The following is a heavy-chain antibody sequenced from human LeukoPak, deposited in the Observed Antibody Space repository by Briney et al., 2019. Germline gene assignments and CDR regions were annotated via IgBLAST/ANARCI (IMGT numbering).Heavy chain of an antibody. V-gene: IGHV4-59*12. Sequence: SETLSLTCTVSGGSISSYYWSWLRQPPGKGLEWIGYIYYSGSTNYNPSLKSRVTISEDTSKNQFSLKLSSVTAADTAVYYCARDDSSGWYNYYNYMGVWGKGTTVTVSS. D-gene: IGHD6-19*01. CDR1: GGSISSYY. CDR2: IYYSGST. CDR3: ARDDSSGWYNYYNYMGV. J-gene: IGHJ6*03.